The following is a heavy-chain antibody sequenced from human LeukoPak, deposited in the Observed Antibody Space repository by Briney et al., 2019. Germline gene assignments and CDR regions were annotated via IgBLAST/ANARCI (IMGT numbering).Heavy chain of an antibody. CDR1: GFTFSNYE. V-gene: IGHV3-48*03. CDR2: ISSIGSTI. J-gene: IGHJ4*02. Sequence: PGGSLRLSCVASGFTFSNYEMNWVRQAPGKGLEWLSYISSIGSTIYYADSVKGRFTISRDNAKNSLYLQMNSLRAEDTAVYYCARDQSGKYDYWGQGTLVTVSS. CDR3: ARDQSGKYDY. D-gene: IGHD1-26*01.